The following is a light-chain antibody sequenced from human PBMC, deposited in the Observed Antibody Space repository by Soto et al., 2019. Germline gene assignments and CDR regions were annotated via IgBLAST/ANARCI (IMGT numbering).Light chain of an antibody. V-gene: IGKV1-33*01. CDR2: DAS. Sequence: DFQMPQSTYSLASSVGDRVTITCQASHDITSYLNWYQHKPGKAPKLLIYDASILEAGVPSRFSGSGSGTDFTFTISSLQPEDVATYYCQKCDYLPIFGPGTTVDFK. CDR3: QKCDYLPI. CDR1: HDITSY. J-gene: IGKJ3*01.